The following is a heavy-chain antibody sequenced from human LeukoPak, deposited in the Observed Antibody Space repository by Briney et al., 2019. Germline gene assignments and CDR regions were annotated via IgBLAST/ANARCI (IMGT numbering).Heavy chain of an antibody. CDR2: INPNSGGT. CDR1: GYTFTGYY. CDR3: ARSPIAAAGMGPDY. Sequence: ASVKVSCKASGYTFTGYYMHWVRQAPRQGLEWMGWINPNSGGTNYAQKFQGRVTMTRDTSISTAYMELSRLRSDDTAVYYCARSPIAAAGMGPDYWGQGTLVTVSS. D-gene: IGHD6-13*01. J-gene: IGHJ4*02. V-gene: IGHV1-2*02.